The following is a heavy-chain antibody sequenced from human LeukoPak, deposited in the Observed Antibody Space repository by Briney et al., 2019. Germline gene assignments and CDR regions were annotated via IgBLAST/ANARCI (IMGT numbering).Heavy chain of an antibody. J-gene: IGHJ4*02. D-gene: IGHD5-18*01. CDR1: GFTFSSYT. Sequence: GGSLRLSCAASGFTFSSYTMNWVRQAPGKGPEWVSYISGSSRTMYYADSVKGRFTISRDNAKNSLYLQMNSLRAEDTAVYYCARGGTAMVDYWGQGTLVTVSS. CDR2: ISGSSRTM. V-gene: IGHV3-48*01. CDR3: ARGGTAMVDY.